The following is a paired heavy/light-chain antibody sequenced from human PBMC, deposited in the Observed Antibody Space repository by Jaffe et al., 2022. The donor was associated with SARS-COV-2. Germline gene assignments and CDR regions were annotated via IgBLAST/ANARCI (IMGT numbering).Light chain of an antibody. CDR3: QQYYSTQT. CDR1: QSVLYSSNNKNY. Sequence: DIVMTQSPDSLAVSLGERATINCKSSQSVLYSSNNKNYLAWYQQKPGQPPKLLIYWASTRESGVPDRFSGSGSGTDFTLTISSLQAEDVAVYYCQQYYSTQTFGQGTKVEIK. CDR2: WAS. J-gene: IGKJ1*01. V-gene: IGKV4-1*01.
Heavy chain of an antibody. Sequence: QVQLVESGGGVVQPGRSLRLSCAASGFTFSSYAMHWVRQAPGKGLEWVAVISYDGSNKYYADSVKGRFTISRDNSKNTLYLQMNSLRAEDTAVYYCARGNCGGDHCYRSDYFDYWGQGTLVTVSS. V-gene: IGHV3-30-3*01. J-gene: IGHJ4*02. CDR1: GFTFSSYA. CDR2: ISYDGSNK. D-gene: IGHD2-21*02. CDR3: ARGNCGGDHCYRSDYFDY.